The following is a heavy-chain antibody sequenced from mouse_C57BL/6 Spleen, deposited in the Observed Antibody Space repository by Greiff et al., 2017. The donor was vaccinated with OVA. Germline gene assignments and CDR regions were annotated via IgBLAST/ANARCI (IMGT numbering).Heavy chain of an antibody. V-gene: IGHV1-50*01. CDR3: ARRGIGLLLFDY. CDR1: GYTFTSYW. CDR2: IDPSDSYT. D-gene: IGHD2-3*01. J-gene: IGHJ2*01. Sequence: QVQLQQPGAELVKPGASVKLSCKASGYTFTSYWMQWVKQRPGQGLEWIGEIDPSDSYTNYNQKFKGKATLTVDTSSSTAYMQLSSLTSEDSAVYYCARRGIGLLLFDYWGQGTTLTVSS.